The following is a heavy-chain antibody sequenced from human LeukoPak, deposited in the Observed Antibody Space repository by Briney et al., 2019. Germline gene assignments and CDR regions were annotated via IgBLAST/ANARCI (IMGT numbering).Heavy chain of an antibody. Sequence: PSETLSLTCTVSGGSISSSSYYWGWIRQPPGKGLEWIGSIYYSGSTYYNPSLKSRVTISIDTSKNQFSLKLSPVTAADTAVYYCATYDSSGYYPFDCWGQGTLVTVSS. CDR2: IYYSGST. J-gene: IGHJ4*02. V-gene: IGHV4-39*01. CDR1: GGSISSSSYY. CDR3: ATYDSSGYYPFDC. D-gene: IGHD3-22*01.